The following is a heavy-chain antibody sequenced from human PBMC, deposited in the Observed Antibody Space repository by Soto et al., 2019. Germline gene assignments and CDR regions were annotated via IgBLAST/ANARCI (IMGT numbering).Heavy chain of an antibody. Sequence: EVQLLESGGGLVQPGGSLRLSCVASGFTFRVYAMSWVRQTPGKGLEWVSTIDGTDAPTHNADSVKGRFTISRDNSRNTLFLQMNSLRAEDTAMYYCAKDRVSGNSMWDAFDVWGQGTMVTVSS. D-gene: IGHD6-19*01. CDR3: AKDRVSGNSMWDAFDV. CDR2: IDGTDAPT. CDR1: GFTFRVYA. V-gene: IGHV3-23*01. J-gene: IGHJ3*01.